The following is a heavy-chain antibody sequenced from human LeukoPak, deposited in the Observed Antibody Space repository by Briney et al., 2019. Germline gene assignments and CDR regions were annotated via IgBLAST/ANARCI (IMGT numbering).Heavy chain of an antibody. CDR3: ARLVGVLELQRDMDV. J-gene: IGHJ6*03. D-gene: IGHD1-26*01. CDR2: IYYSGST. Sequence: SETLSLTCTVSGGSISSSSYYWGWIRQPPGKGLEWIGSIYYSGSTYYNPSLKSRVTISVDTSKNQFSLKLSSVTAADTAVYYCARLVGVLELQRDMDVWGKGTTVTVSS. V-gene: IGHV4-39*07. CDR1: GGSISSSSYY.